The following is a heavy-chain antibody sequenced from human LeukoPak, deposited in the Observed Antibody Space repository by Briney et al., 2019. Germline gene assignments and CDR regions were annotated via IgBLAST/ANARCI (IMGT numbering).Heavy chain of an antibody. CDR1: GFTFNDYA. D-gene: IGHD2-21*01. CDR3: ARDFFPVVDSTWYEIGY. CDR2: ISYDGYDK. J-gene: IGHJ4*02. Sequence: GGSLRLSCAASGFTFNDYAMYWVRQAPGKGLEWVSLISYDGYDKSYADSVRGRFTISRDNSRNTLYLQMDSLRSEDTAVYYCARDFFPVVDSTWYEIGYWGQGTLVTVSS. V-gene: IGHV3-30-3*01.